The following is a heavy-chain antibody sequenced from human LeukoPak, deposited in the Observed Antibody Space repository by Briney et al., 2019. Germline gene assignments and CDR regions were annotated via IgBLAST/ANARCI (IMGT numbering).Heavy chain of an antibody. CDR1: GFTVSSNY. J-gene: IGHJ6*02. D-gene: IGHD3-22*01. Sequence: GGSLRLSCAASGFTVSSNYMSWVRQAPGKGLEWVSVIYSGGSTYYADSVKGRFTIPRDNSKNTLYLQMNSLRAEDTAVYYCASHSSGYPSSTYGMDVWGQGTTVTVSS. CDR3: ASHSSGYPSSTYGMDV. CDR2: IYSGGST. V-gene: IGHV3-66*04.